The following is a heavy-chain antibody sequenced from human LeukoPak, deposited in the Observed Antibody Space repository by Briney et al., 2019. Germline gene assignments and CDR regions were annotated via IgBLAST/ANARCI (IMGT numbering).Heavy chain of an antibody. J-gene: IGHJ3*02. CDR1: GYSISSNYY. CDR3: ARRTYYYDSSGSGGDAFDI. CDR2: IYHSGST. D-gene: IGHD3-22*01. V-gene: IGHV4-38-2*01. Sequence: PSETLSLTCAVSGYSISSNYYWGWIRQPPGKGLEWIGSIYHSGSTYYNPSLKSRVTISVDTSKNQFSLKLNSVTAADTAVYYCARRTYYYDSSGSGGDAFDIWGQGTMVTVSS.